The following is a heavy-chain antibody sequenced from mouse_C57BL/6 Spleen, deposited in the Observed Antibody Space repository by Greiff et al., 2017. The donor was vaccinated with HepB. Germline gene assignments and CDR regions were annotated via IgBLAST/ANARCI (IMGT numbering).Heavy chain of an antibody. CDR2: IHPNSGST. D-gene: IGHD1-1*01. CDR3: AIYGSSYHYYAMDY. V-gene: IGHV1-64*01. Sequence: VQLQQSGAELVKPGASVKLSCKASGYTFTSYWMHWVKQRPGQGLEWIGMIHPNSGSTNYNEKFKSKATLTVDKSSSTAYMQLSSLTSEDSAVYYCAIYGSSYHYYAMDYWGQGTSVTVSS. J-gene: IGHJ4*01. CDR1: GYTFTSYW.